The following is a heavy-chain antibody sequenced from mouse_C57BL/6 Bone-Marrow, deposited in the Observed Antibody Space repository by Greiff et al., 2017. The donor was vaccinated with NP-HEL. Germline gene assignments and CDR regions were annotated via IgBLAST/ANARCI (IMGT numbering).Heavy chain of an antibody. CDR2: INPNNGGT. J-gene: IGHJ2*01. V-gene: IGHV1-26*01. D-gene: IGHD1-1*01. Sequence: VQLQQSGPELVKPGASVKISCKASGYTFTDYYMNWVKQSHGKSLEWIGDINPNNGGTSYNQKFKGKATLTVDKSSSTAYMELRSLTSEDSAVYYCASLYGSSPFDYWGQGTTLTVSS. CDR1: GYTFTDYY. CDR3: ASLYGSSPFDY.